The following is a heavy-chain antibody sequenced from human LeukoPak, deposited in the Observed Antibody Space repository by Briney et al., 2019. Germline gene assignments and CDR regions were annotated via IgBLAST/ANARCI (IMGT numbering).Heavy chain of an antibody. D-gene: IGHD5-12*01. J-gene: IGHJ4*02. Sequence: ASVKISCKVSGYTFTAYYMHWVQQAPGKGLEWMGLVDPEDGETIYAEKFQGRVTVTADTSADTAYMELSSLRCEDTAVYYCATDVGYTGYGAYDCWGQGTLVTVSS. V-gene: IGHV1-69-2*01. CDR2: VDPEDGET. CDR3: ATDVGYTGYGAYDC. CDR1: GYTFTAYY.